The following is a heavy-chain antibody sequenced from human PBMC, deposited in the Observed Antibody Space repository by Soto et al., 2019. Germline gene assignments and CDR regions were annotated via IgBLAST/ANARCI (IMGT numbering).Heavy chain of an antibody. V-gene: IGHV3-33*01. Sequence: GGSLRLSCAASGFTFSSYGMHWDRQATGKGLEWVAVIWYDGSNKYYADSVKGRFTISRDNSKNTLYLQMNSLRAEDTAVYYCARMAYYYDSSGAFDYWGQGTLVTVSS. CDR2: IWYDGSNK. CDR1: GFTFSSYG. CDR3: ARMAYYYDSSGAFDY. D-gene: IGHD3-22*01. J-gene: IGHJ4*02.